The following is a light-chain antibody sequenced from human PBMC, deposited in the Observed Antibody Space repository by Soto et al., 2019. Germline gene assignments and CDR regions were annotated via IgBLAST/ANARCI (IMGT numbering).Light chain of an antibody. V-gene: IGLV2-14*01. CDR1: SSDVGGYNY. Sequence: QSALTQPASVSGSPGQSITISCTGTSSDVGGYNYVSWYQQHPGKAPKLMIYDVSNRPSGVSNRFSGSKSGNTASLTISGLQAEDEADYYSSSYTSSSTVYVFGTGTKLTVL. J-gene: IGLJ1*01. CDR3: SSYTSSSTVYV. CDR2: DVS.